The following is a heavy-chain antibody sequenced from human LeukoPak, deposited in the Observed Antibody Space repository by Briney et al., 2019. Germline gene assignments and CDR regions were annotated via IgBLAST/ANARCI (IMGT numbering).Heavy chain of an antibody. CDR2: IRYDGSNK. D-gene: IGHD3-22*01. CDR1: GFTFSSYG. Sequence: PGGSLRLSCAASGFTFSSYGMHWVRQAPGKGLEWVAFIRYDGSNKYYADSVKGRFTISRDNSKITLYLQMNSLRAEDTAVYYCAKDLEYVGVIAPGHWLLGNIYWGQGTLVTVSS. V-gene: IGHV3-30*02. CDR3: AKDLEYVGVIAPGHWLLGNIY. J-gene: IGHJ4*02.